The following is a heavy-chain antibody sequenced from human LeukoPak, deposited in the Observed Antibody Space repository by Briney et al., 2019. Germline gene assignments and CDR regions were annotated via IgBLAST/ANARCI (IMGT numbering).Heavy chain of an antibody. CDR2: IYNRGST. CDR1: GVSISSYY. CDR3: AREVAAAGTEWFDP. D-gene: IGHD6-13*01. Sequence: SSETLSLTCTVSGVSISSYYWSWIRQPPGKGLEWIGYIYNRGSTNYNPSLKSRVTISVDTSKNQFSLKLSSVTAADTAVYYCAREVAAAGTEWFDPWGQGTLVTVSS. J-gene: IGHJ5*02. V-gene: IGHV4-59*01.